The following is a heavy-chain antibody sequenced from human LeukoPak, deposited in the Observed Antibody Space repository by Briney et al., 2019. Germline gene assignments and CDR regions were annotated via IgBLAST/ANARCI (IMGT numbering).Heavy chain of an antibody. Sequence: SETMSLTCAVYGGSLSGYYWSWLSQPPGKGLEWIGEINHSGSTNYNASRESRVTILVNTSKNQVSIELRSVTPADAAGYYCGRRTLLWFGEPNRLDYWGQGTLVTVSS. CDR1: GGSLSGYY. V-gene: IGHV4-34*01. CDR3: GRRTLLWFGEPNRLDY. CDR2: INHSGST. D-gene: IGHD3-10*01. J-gene: IGHJ4*02.